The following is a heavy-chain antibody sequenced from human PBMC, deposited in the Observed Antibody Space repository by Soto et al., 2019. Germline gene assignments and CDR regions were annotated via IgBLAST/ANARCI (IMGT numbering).Heavy chain of an antibody. D-gene: IGHD4-17*01. CDR3: ARDPDTVTTSY. Sequence: APVKVSCKASGGTFSSYTISWVRQAPGQGLEWMGRIIPILGIANYAQKFQGRVTITADKSTSTAYMELSSLRSEDTAVYYCARDPDTVTTSYWGQGTLVPVSS. CDR1: GGTFSSYT. V-gene: IGHV1-69*04. J-gene: IGHJ4*02. CDR2: IIPILGIA.